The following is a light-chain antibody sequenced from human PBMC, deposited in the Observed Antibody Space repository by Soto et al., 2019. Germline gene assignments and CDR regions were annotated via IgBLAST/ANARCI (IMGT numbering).Light chain of an antibody. CDR3: SSYTGSCYV. J-gene: IGLJ1*01. CDR1: SSDVGVNNY. Sequence: QSVLSQLASVSGSPGQTIIMSCTGNSSDVGVNNYVYWYQQHPGKAPKLPIYEVSNPPSGVSNRFSGSSSGNSASLTFSGLQVEDEADYCCSSYTGSCYVFGSG. V-gene: IGLV2-14*01. CDR2: EVS.